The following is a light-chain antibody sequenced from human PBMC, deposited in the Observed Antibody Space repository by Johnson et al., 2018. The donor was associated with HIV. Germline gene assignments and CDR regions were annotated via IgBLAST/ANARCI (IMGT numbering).Light chain of an antibody. Sequence: SALTQPPSVSAAPGQKVTISCSGSSSNIGNNYVSWYQQIPGRAPKLLIYDNNKRPSGIPDRFSGSKSGTSATLGITGLQTGDEADYYCGTWDSSLSVYVFGTGTDVTV. J-gene: IGLJ1*01. V-gene: IGLV1-51*01. CDR1: SSNIGNNY. CDR3: GTWDSSLSVYV. CDR2: DNN.